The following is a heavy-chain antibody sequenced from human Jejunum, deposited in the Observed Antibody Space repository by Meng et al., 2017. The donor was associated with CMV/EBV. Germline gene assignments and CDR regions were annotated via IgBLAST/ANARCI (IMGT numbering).Heavy chain of an antibody. CDR1: GFTFSSDA. V-gene: IGHV3-23*01. D-gene: IGHD4-23*01. CDR3: AKRSGYGANSFFDN. Sequence: YGFTFSSDALRWARQAPGKGLEWVSTISGSGSSTYYADSVRGQFAISRDNSENTVYLQVHSLRAGDTAVYYCAKRSGYGANSFFDNWGQGTLVTVSS. CDR2: ISGSGSST. J-gene: IGHJ4*02.